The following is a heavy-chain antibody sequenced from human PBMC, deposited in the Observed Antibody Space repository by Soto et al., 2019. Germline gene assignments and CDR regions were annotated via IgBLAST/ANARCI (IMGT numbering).Heavy chain of an antibody. CDR1: GFTLSSYW. J-gene: IGHJ4*02. V-gene: IGHV3-7*01. CDR2: TRQDGGQS. CDR3: LRDGRNGWHFGS. D-gene: IGHD6-19*01. Sequence: EVQLVESGGGLVQPGGSLSLSCEASGFTLSSYWMSWIRQAPGKGLEWVAHTRQDGGQSYLVDSVQGRFTISRDNAKNGVSLHMNSLRAEATDVDDCLRDGRNGWHFGSWGPGTLVSVSS.